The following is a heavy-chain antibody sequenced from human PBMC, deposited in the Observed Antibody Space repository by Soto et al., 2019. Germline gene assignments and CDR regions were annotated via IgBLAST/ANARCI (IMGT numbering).Heavy chain of an antibody. CDR3: AGGRTNWNALGPNLAFDI. CDR1: GYSFTSYW. V-gene: IGHV5-51*01. D-gene: IGHD1-20*01. Sequence: GESLKISCKGSGYSFTSYWIGWVRQMPGKGLEWMGIIYPGDSDTRYSPSFQGQVTISADKSISTAYLQWSSLKASDTAMSYWAGGRTNWNALGPNLAFDIWGQGTMVTVSS. CDR2: IYPGDSDT. J-gene: IGHJ3*02.